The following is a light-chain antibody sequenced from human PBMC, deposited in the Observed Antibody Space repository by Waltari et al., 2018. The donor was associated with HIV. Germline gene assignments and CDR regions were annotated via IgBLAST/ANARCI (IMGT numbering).Light chain of an antibody. V-gene: IGKV1-5*03. CDR2: EAS. Sequence: DIQMTQSPSTLSASIGDRVTITCRPSQSISVWLAWYHQKPGKAPKLLIYEASKLESGVPSRFSGTGSGTEFTLTISSLQPDDSATFYCQQYDSFPWTFGQGTKVGIK. CDR3: QQYDSFPWT. J-gene: IGKJ1*01. CDR1: QSISVW.